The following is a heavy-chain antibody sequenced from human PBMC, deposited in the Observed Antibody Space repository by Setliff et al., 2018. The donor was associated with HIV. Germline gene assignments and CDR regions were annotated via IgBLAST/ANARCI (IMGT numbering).Heavy chain of an antibody. Sequence: GESLKISCKGSGYSFTNYWIAWLRQMPGKGLEWMGIIYPGDSDTRYSPSFQRQVTISADKSISTAYLQWSSLKASDTAMYYCARTDYGGNWGAFDIWGQGTLVTVSS. D-gene: IGHD4-17*01. CDR2: IYPGDSDT. J-gene: IGHJ3*02. V-gene: IGHV5-51*01. CDR3: ARTDYGGNWGAFDI. CDR1: GYSFTNYW.